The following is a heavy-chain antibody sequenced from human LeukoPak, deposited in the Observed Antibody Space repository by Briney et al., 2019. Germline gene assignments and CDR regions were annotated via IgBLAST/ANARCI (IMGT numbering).Heavy chain of an antibody. CDR3: ARANFLRFDP. V-gene: IGHV1-8*03. CDR2: MTPKSGNT. CDR1: GYTFAIYD. Sequence: GASVKGSCKASGYTFAIYDIHWVRQASGQGLEWMGWMTPKSGNTGYAQKFQGRVTITRNTSISTAYMKLSSLRSDDTAVYYCARANFLRFDPWGQGTLVTVSS. J-gene: IGHJ5*02.